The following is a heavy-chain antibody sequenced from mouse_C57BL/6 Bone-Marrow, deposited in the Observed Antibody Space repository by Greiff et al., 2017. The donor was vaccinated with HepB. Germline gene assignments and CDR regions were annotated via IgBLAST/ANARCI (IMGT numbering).Heavy chain of an antibody. CDR3: TRLAWFAY. CDR1: GFTFSDAW. CDR2: IRNKANNHAT. Sequence: EVKVEESGGGLVQPGGSMKLSCAASGFTFSDAWMDWVRQSPEKGLEWVAAIRNKANNHATYYAESVKGRFTISRDDSKSSVYLQMNSLRAEDTGIYYCTRLAWFAYWGQGTLVTVSA. V-gene: IGHV6-6*01. J-gene: IGHJ3*01.